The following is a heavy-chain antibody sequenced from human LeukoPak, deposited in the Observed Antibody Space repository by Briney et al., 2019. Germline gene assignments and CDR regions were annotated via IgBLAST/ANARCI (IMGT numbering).Heavy chain of an antibody. CDR1: GGSISSSSYY. CDR2: IYHSGST. Sequence: SETLSLTCTVSGGSISSSSYYWGWIRQPPGKGLEWIGSIYHSGSTYYNPSLKSRVTISVDKSKNQFSLKLSSVTAADTAVYYCATLSCSWSLGESWGGYYFDYWGQGTLVTVSS. J-gene: IGHJ4*02. CDR3: ATLSCSWSLGESWGGYYFDY. V-gene: IGHV4-39*07. D-gene: IGHD3-16*01.